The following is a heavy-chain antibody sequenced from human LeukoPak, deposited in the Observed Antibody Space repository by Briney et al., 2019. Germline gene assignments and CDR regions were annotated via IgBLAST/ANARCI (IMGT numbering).Heavy chain of an antibody. J-gene: IGHJ3*02. V-gene: IGHV3-23*01. Sequence: GGTLRLSCAASGFTFSSYGMSWVRQAPEKGLEWVSGISGSGGSTYYADSVKGRFTISRDISKNTLFLQMNSLRAEDTAVYYCAKIQGWFNAAFHIGGQGTMVTVSS. CDR2: ISGSGGST. D-gene: IGHD6-19*01. CDR1: GFTFSSYG. CDR3: AKIQGWFNAAFHI.